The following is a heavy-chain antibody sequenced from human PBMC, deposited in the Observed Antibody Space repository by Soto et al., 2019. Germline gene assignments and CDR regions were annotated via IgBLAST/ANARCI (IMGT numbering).Heavy chain of an antibody. V-gene: IGHV4-30-2*01. Sequence: HRQLQESGSGLVKPSQTLSLTCAVSGGSISSGGYSWSWIRQPPRKGLEWIGYIYHSGSTYYHPSLKSRVTISVDRSKNQFSLKLSSVTAADTAVYYCARVPTPWGQGTLVTVSS. CDR1: GGSISSGGYS. J-gene: IGHJ4*02. CDR2: IYHSGST. CDR3: ARVPTP. D-gene: IGHD2-2*01.